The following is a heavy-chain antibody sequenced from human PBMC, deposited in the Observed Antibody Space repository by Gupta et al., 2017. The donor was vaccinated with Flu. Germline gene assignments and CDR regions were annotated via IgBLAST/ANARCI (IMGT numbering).Heavy chain of an antibody. CDR3: AKANCGGDCYSLDY. Sequence: EVQLVESGGGLAQPGRSLRISCAASGFAFDDYAMHWVRQVPGKGLEWVSGISRNGRNIGFGASVKGRFAISRDNANQSLFLQMNSLRLEDTALYYCAKANCGGDCYSLDYWGRGTLVTVSS. CDR1: GFAFDDYA. D-gene: IGHD2-21*02. CDR2: ISRNGRNI. V-gene: IGHV3-9*01. J-gene: IGHJ4*02.